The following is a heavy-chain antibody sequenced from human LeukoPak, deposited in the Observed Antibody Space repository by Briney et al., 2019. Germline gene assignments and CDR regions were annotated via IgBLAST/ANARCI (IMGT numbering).Heavy chain of an antibody. D-gene: IGHD2/OR15-2a*01. V-gene: IGHV4-38-2*02. CDR1: GYSISSGYY. CDR2: IYHSGST. Sequence: SETLSLTCTVTGYSISSGYYWGWIRQPPGKGLEWIGIIYHSGSTYYNPSLKSRVTISLDTSKNQFSLKLSSVTAADTAVYYCARGIAYYYYYYMDVWGKGTTVTVSS. CDR3: ARGIAYYYYYYMDV. J-gene: IGHJ6*03.